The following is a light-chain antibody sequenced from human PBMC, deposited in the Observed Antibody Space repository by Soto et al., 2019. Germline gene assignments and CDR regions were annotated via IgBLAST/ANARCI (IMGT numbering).Light chain of an antibody. CDR1: NSNIGNNY. J-gene: IGLJ1*01. CDR3: GTWDISLSANV. CDR2: DNN. V-gene: IGLV1-51*01. Sequence: QSVLTQPPSVSAAPGQKVTISCSGSNSNIGNNYVSWYQQLPGAAPKLLIYDNNQRPSGIPDRFSASRSCTSATLAISGLQTGDDADYFCGTWDISLSANVFGTGTKVTVL.